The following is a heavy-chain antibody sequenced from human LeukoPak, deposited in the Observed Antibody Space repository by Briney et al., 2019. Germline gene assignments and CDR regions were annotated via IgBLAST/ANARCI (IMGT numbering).Heavy chain of an antibody. CDR1: GFTFSSYA. Sequence: GGSLRLSCGASGFTFSSYAMSWVRQAPGKGLEWVSLISWDGGSTYYADSVKGRFTISRDNSKNSLYLQMNSLRTEDTALYYCAKAPREWELRTPYYYYYMDVWGKGTTVTVSS. CDR3: AKAPREWELRTPYYYYYMDV. J-gene: IGHJ6*03. V-gene: IGHV3-43*01. D-gene: IGHD1-26*01. CDR2: ISWDGGST.